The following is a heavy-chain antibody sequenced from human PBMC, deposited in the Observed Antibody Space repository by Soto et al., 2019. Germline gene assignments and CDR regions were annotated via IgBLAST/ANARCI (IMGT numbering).Heavy chain of an antibody. CDR3: AKSGGDLLTGYSPNYFDR. J-gene: IGHJ5*02. Sequence: EVQLLESGGGLVQPGGSLRLSCAASGFTFSSYAMSWVRQAPGKGLEWVSTISGSGGNAYYADSVKGRFSISRDNSKNTLALQMSSLRAEDTAVYFCAKSGGDLLTGYSPNYFDRWGQGTLVTVSS. CDR1: GFTFSSYA. D-gene: IGHD3-9*01. CDR2: ISGSGGNA. V-gene: IGHV3-23*01.